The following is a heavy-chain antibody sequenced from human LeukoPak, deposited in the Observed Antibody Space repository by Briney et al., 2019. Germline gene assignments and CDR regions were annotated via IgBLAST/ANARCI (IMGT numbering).Heavy chain of an antibody. CDR3: AKGLKTAVGPYKGYHYYMDV. D-gene: IGHD5-18*01. J-gene: IGHJ6*03. CDR1: GFTFSSYA. Sequence: GGSLRLSCAASGFTFSSYAMHWVRPAPGEGLEWVSTINDRGIATYYADSVKGRFTISRDNSKNTLSLQVSSLRAEDTAIYYCAKGLKTAVGPYKGYHYYMDVWGKGTTVTVSS. CDR2: INDRGIAT. V-gene: IGHV3-23*01.